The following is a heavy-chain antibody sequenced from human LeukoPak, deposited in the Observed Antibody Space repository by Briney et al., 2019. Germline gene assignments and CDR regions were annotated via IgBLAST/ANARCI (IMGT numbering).Heavy chain of an antibody. CDR1: GFTFTMSS. Sequence: GGSLRLSRVASGFTFTMSSMTWVRQAPGKGLEWVSSISSSSNYIYYADSVKGRFTISRDNAKNSLYLQMNSLSAEDTAVYYCARDWLAPYFDYWGQGAPVTVSS. J-gene: IGHJ4*02. V-gene: IGHV3-21*01. CDR3: ARDWLAPYFDY. D-gene: IGHD5-12*01. CDR2: ISSSSNYI.